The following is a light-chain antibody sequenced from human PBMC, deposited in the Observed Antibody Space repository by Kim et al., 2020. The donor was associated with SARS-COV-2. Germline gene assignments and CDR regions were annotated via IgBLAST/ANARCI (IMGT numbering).Light chain of an antibody. J-gene: IGKJ2*01. CDR3: QQYDILPPRT. V-gene: IGKV1-33*01. CDR2: DAS. Sequence: DIQMTQSPSSLSASVGDRVTITCQASHDISNYLNCYQQKPGKAPKLLIYDASNLQTGVPSRFSGSGSGTDFTFTISSLQPEDIATYYCQQYDILPPRTFGQGTKLEI. CDR1: HDISNY.